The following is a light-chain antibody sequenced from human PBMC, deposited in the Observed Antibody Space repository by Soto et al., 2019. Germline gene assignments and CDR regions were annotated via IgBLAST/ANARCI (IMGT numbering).Light chain of an antibody. CDR2: TAS. J-gene: IGKJ4*01. CDR3: QQGKSFPLT. CDR1: QGINKW. Sequence: DIQMTQSPSSVSASVGDRVTITCRASQGINKWLAWYQQKPGLAPNLVIYTASRLHGGGPSRFSGSASGTDFTLTISSLQPEDVATYYCQQGKSFPLTFGGGTKVEI. V-gene: IGKV1-12*01.